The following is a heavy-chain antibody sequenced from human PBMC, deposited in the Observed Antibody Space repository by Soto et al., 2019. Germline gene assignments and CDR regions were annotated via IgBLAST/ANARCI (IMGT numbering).Heavy chain of an antibody. CDR1: GGTFSSYA. D-gene: IGHD1-26*01. Sequence: QVQLVQSGAEVKKPGSSVKVSCKASGGTFSSYAISWVRQAPGQGLEWMGGIIPIFGTANYAQKFQGRVTSTADESTSKAYMELSSLRSEDTAVYYCAREVEGGLQHEYYFDYWGQGTLVTVSS. CDR2: IIPIFGTA. V-gene: IGHV1-69*12. CDR3: AREVEGGLQHEYYFDY. J-gene: IGHJ4*02.